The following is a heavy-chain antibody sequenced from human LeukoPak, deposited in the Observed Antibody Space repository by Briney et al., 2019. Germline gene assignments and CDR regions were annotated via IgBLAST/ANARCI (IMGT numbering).Heavy chain of an antibody. D-gene: IGHD3-22*01. CDR2: INPNSGGT. CDR1: GYTFTGYY. CDR3: ARSYYDSSGYPEGFDY. J-gene: IGHJ4*02. V-gene: IGHV1-2*02. Sequence: ASVKVSCKASGYTFTGYYMHWVRQAPGQGLEWMGWINPNSGGTNYAQKFQGRVTMTRDTSISTAYMEPSRLRSDDTAVYYCARSYYDSSGYPEGFDYWGQGTLVTVSS.